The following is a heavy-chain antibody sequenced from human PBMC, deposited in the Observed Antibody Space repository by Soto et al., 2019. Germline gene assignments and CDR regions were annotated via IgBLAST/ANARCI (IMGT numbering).Heavy chain of an antibody. V-gene: IGHV1-18*01. J-gene: IGHJ6*03. D-gene: IGHD3-3*01. CDR2: ISAYNGNT. CDR1: GYTFTSYG. Sequence: ASVKVSCKASGYTFTSYGISWVRQAPGQGLEWMGWISAYNGNTNYAQKLQGRVTMTTDTSTNTAYMELRSLRSDDTAVYYCARDGRGAEWLLYYMDVWGKGTTVTVSS. CDR3: ARDGRGAEWLLYYMDV.